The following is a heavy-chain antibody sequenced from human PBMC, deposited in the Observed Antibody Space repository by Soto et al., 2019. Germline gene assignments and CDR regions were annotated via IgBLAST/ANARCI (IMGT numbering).Heavy chain of an antibody. V-gene: IGHV4-39*01. J-gene: IGHJ4*02. CDR3: ARLYGSSLFDY. CDR2: IYYGGST. Sequence: PSETLSLTCTVSGGSISSSGYYWGWIRQPPGKGLEWIGGIYYGGSTYYNPSLKSRVTISVDTSKNQFSLRLSSVTAADTAVYYCARLYGSSLFDYWGQGTLVTVSS. D-gene: IGHD6-6*01. CDR1: GGSISSSGYY.